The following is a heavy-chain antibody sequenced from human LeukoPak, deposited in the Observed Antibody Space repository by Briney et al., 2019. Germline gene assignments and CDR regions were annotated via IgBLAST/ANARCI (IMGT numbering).Heavy chain of an antibody. CDR1: GFSVSSKY. CDR2: IYREGRT. CDR3: ATESGYFDSGGYFDS. V-gene: IGHV3-53*01. Sequence: PGGSLRLSCAASGFSVSSKYMSWVRQAPGEGLEWFSVIYREGRTYYADSVKGRFTISRDNSKNTLYLQMNSLRAEDTVLYYCATESGYFDSGGYFDSWGQGTLVTVSS. J-gene: IGHJ4*02. D-gene: IGHD3-22*01.